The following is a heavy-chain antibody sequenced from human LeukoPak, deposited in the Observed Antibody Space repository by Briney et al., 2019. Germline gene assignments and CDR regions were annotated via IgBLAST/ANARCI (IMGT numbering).Heavy chain of an antibody. Sequence: GGSLRLSCAASGFTFSDYYMSWIRESPGKGLEWVAVISYDGSNKYYADSVKGRFTIYRDNAKNSLYLQMNSLRAEDTAVYYCARVLRYCSGGNCYSGGLGYMDVWGKGTTVTISS. V-gene: IGHV3-30*03. D-gene: IGHD2-15*01. J-gene: IGHJ6*03. CDR3: ARVLRYCSGGNCYSGGLGYMDV. CDR2: ISYDGSNK. CDR1: GFTFSDYY.